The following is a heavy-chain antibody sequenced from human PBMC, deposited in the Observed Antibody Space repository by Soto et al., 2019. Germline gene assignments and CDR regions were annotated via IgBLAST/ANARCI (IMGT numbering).Heavy chain of an antibody. V-gene: IGHV3-30*18. Sequence: PGGSLRLSCEASGFAFSGYAMHWVRQAPGKGLEWVGVISYDGNYIYYADSVKGRFTISRDNSKNTLYVQVNSLRPEDTAVYYCAKGILSATIGPYAMDVWGQGTTVTVS. CDR2: ISYDGNYI. D-gene: IGHD3-16*01. CDR1: GFAFSGYA. CDR3: AKGILSATIGPYAMDV. J-gene: IGHJ6*02.